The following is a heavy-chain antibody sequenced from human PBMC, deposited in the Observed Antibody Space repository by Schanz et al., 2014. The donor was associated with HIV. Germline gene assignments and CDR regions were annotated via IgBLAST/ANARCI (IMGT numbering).Heavy chain of an antibody. V-gene: IGHV1-8*01. CDR2: MNPNRGNA. Sequence: QAQLVQSGADVKKPGASVKVSCKASGGSFSSYAINWVRQAPGQGLEWMGWMNPNRGNAGFAQTFQGRVTLTRDTSITTAYMELTSLRPEDTAVYYCARRRGWGSYRYFPYGLDVWGQGTTVTVSS. J-gene: IGHJ6*02. CDR1: GGSFSSYA. D-gene: IGHD3-16*02. CDR3: ARRRGWGSYRYFPYGLDV.